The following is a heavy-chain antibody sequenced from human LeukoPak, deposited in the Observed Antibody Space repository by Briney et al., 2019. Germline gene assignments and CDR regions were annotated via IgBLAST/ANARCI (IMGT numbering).Heavy chain of an antibody. CDR2: IYYSGST. CDR3: ARLPLSGGYSYGPFDY. V-gene: IGHV4-39*01. D-gene: IGHD5-18*01. Sequence: PSETLSLTCTVSGGSISSSSYYWGWIRQPPGKGLEWIGSIYYSGSTHYNPSLKSRVTISVDTSKNQFSLKLSSVTAADTAVYYCARLPLSGGYSYGPFDYWGQGTLVTVSS. CDR1: GGSISSSSYY. J-gene: IGHJ4*02.